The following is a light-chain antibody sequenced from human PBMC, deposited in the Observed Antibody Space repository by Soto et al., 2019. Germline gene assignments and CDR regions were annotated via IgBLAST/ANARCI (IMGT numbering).Light chain of an antibody. J-gene: IGKJ5*01. CDR1: QSVSNH. CDR2: DAS. V-gene: IGKV3-11*01. Sequence: VCRQPPATLSLKKGERATLSCRASQSVSNHLAWYQQKPGQAPRLLMYDASNRATGIPAKFSGSGSGTDFTPTISSLEPEDFAVYHCQHRSNWPPFGQGT. CDR3: QHRSNWPP.